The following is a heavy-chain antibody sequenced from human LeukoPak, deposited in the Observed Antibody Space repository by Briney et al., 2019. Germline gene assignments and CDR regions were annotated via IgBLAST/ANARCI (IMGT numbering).Heavy chain of an antibody. CDR3: AKDYFGSLEY. CDR2: IKSDGSGT. CDR1: GFDFSVAW. Sequence: GGSLRLSCAASGFDFSVAWMHWVRQAPGKGLVWVSVIKSDGSGTAYADSVKGRFTISRDNAKNTVYLQMNSLRDEDTAVYYSAKDYFGSLEYWGQGTLVTVSS. D-gene: IGHD2/OR15-2a*01. V-gene: IGHV3-74*03. J-gene: IGHJ4*02.